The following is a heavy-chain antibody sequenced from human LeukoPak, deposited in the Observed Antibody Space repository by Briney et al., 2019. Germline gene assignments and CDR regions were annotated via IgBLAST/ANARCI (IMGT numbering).Heavy chain of an antibody. CDR3: ARASGSYSSNGEYFQH. Sequence: PGGSLRLSCAASGFTFSSYWMSWVRQAPGKGLEWVANIKQDGSEKNYVDSVKGRFTISRDNGKNSLYLQMNSLRAEDTAAYYCARASGSYSSNGEYFQHWGQGTLVTVSS. CDR2: IKQDGSEK. J-gene: IGHJ1*01. CDR1: GFTFSSYW. V-gene: IGHV3-7*01. D-gene: IGHD3-10*01.